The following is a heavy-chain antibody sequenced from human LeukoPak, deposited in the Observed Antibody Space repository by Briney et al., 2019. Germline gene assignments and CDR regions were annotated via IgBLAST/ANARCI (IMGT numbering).Heavy chain of an antibody. V-gene: IGHV1-24*01. CDR2: FDPEDGET. Sequence: ASVKVSCKVSGYTLTELSMHWVRQAPGKGLEWMGGFDPEDGETIYAQKFQGRVTMTEDTSTDTAYMELSSLRSEETAVYYCATDLAVAAAPFDYWGQGTLVTVSS. D-gene: IGHD6-19*01. J-gene: IGHJ4*02. CDR1: GYTLTELS. CDR3: ATDLAVAAAPFDY.